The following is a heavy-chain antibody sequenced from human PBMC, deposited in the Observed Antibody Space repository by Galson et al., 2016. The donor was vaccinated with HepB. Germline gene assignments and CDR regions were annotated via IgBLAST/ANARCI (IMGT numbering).Heavy chain of an antibody. J-gene: IGHJ3*02. D-gene: IGHD1-26*01. V-gene: IGHV4-59*12. Sequence: ETLSLTCIVSGDSISDNYWSWIRHPPGKGLEWIGYSGSTNYNPSLKSLATRSPVTSKNQFSLKRISVTAADTAVYYCAREGQWVEAYGGTGRLDIWGQGTMVTVSS. CDR3: AREGQWVEAYGGTGRLDI. CDR2: SGST. CDR1: GDSISDNY.